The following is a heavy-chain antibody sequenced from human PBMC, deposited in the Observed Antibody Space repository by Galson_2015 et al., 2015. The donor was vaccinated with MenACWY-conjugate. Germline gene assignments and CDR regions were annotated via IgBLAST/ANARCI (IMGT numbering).Heavy chain of an antibody. D-gene: IGHD2-2*01. CDR3: ATYCGSPSCCANGAY. Sequence: SLRLSCAASGFTFSRYWMHWVLQSPGKGLVWVSSINSDGSAADYADSVKGRFTISRDNAKNTLYLQMNSLRAEDTAVYYCATYCGSPSCCANGAYWGQGTLVTVSS. J-gene: IGHJ4*02. V-gene: IGHV3-74*01. CDR2: INSDGSAA. CDR1: GFTFSRYW.